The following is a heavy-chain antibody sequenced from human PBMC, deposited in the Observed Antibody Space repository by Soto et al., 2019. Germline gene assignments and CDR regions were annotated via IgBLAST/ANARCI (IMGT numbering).Heavy chain of an antibody. CDR1: GYTFSSYW. J-gene: IGHJ4*02. CDR3: ARVRGCSGGTCYPFEY. D-gene: IGHD2-15*01. V-gene: IGHV5-51*03. Sequence: EVQLVQSGAEVKKPGESLRISCKGSGYTFSSYWIAWVRQMPGKGLEWMGIIYPGDSETRITPSFQGQVTISADKSINTAYLQWSSLRASDTAIYYCARVRGCSGGTCYPFEYWGQGTLVTVSS. CDR2: IYPGDSET.